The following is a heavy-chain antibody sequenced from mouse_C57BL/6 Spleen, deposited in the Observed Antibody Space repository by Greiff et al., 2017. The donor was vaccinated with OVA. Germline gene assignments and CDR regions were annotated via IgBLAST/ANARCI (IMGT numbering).Heavy chain of an antibody. CDR3: TRRHQD. J-gene: IGHJ3*01. Sequence: QVQLQQSGAELVRPGASVTLSCKASGYTFTDYEMHWVKQTPVHALEWIGAIDPETGGTAYNQKFKGKAILTADKSSSTAYMELRSLTSEDSAVYYCTRRHQDWGQGTLVTVSA. CDR1: GYTFTDYE. D-gene: IGHD3-1*01. CDR2: IDPETGGT. V-gene: IGHV1-15*01.